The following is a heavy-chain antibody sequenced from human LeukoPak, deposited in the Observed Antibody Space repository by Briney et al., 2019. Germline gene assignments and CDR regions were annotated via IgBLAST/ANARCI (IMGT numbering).Heavy chain of an antibody. D-gene: IGHD3-16*02. Sequence: PGESLRLSCTASGFTFSNYGMYWVRQAPGKGLEWVAVVWNNGRDKYYGDSVKGRLSISRDDSKNTVYLEMNSLRVEDTAVYYCTRDSGVSVSGLYPPLKYWGQETLVPVSS. CDR1: GFTFSNYG. CDR3: TRDSGVSVSGLYPPLKY. CDR2: VWNNGRDK. V-gene: IGHV3-33*07. J-gene: IGHJ4*02.